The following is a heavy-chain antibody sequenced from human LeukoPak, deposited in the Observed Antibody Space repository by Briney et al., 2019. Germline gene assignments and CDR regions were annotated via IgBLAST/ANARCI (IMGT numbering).Heavy chain of an antibody. CDR3: SLERGYGGFDR. J-gene: IGHJ3*02. CDR1: RFTSSVYY. V-gene: IGHV3-11*04. CDR2: ISSSGSTI. D-gene: IGHD5-18*01. Sequence: GTLRLSPAASRFTSSVYYMSSIREAPGTGVEWVSYISSSGSTIYYTDSVKGGFTISWDSAQTTLHLRMNRLRAQATPVYSCSLERGYGGFDRWGERRMV.